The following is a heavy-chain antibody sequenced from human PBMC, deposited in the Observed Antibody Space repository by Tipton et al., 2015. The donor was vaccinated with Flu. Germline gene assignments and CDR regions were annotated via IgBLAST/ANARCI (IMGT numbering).Heavy chain of an antibody. J-gene: IGHJ5*02. CDR2: IKQDGSEI. D-gene: IGHD2-15*01. CDR3: ARALASGEAS. V-gene: IGHV3-7*03. CDR1: GFTFSSYA. Sequence: GSLRLSCAASGFTFSSYAMNWVRQAPGKGLEWVANIKQDGSEIHYVDSVKGRFTISRDNAKDSLFLQMNILRREDTAFYYCARALASGEASWGQGTLVTVSS.